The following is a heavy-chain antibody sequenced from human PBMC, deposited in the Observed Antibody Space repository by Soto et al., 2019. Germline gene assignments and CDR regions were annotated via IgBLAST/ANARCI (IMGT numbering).Heavy chain of an antibody. J-gene: IGHJ4*02. CDR3: VKDDGGYPSTAPH. CDR1: GITISNYP. Sequence: EVQLLESEGGLVQPGGSLRLSCAASGITISNYPMSWVRQAPGKGQDWVSGISGSGDRTYYADSAKGRFNISKDISKNSLSLQLDSLGVEDTAVYFCVKDDGGYPSTAPHWGQGTLVTVSS. D-gene: IGHD3-22*01. V-gene: IGHV3-23*01. CDR2: ISGSGDRT.